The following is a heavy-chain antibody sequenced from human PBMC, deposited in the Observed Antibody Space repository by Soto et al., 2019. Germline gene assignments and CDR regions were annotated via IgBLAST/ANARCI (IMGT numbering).Heavy chain of an antibody. J-gene: IGHJ6*04. Sequence: EVQLVESGGGLVKPGGSLRLSCAASGFTFSSYSMNWVRQAPGKGLEWVSSISSSSSYIYYADSVKGRFTISRDNAKNSLYLQMNSLRAEDTAVYYCAREGCSSTSCYTYYGMDVWGKATTVTVSS. CDR1: GFTFSSYS. V-gene: IGHV3-21*01. CDR2: ISSSSSYI. CDR3: AREGCSSTSCYTYYGMDV. D-gene: IGHD2-2*02.